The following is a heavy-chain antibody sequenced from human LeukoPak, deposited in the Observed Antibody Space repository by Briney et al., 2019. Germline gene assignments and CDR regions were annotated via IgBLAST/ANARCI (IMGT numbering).Heavy chain of an antibody. V-gene: IGHV3-49*04. J-gene: IGHJ4*02. CDR2: IRSKAYGGTT. CDR1: GFTFGDYA. CDR3: TRFPRPIGHFDY. Sequence: GRSLRLSCTASGFTFGDYAVSWVRQAPGKGLGWVGFIRSKAYGGTTEYAASVKGRFTTSRDDPKSTAYLQMNSLKTEDTAVYYCTRFPRPIGHFDYWGQGTLVTVSS.